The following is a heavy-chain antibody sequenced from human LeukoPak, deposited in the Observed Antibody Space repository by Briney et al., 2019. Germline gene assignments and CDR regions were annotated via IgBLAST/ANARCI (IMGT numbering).Heavy chain of an antibody. Sequence: ASVKVSCKASGYTFTSYGISWVRQAPGQGLEWMGWISAYNGNTNYAQKLQGRVTMTTDTSTSTAYMELRSLRSDDTAVYYCARDGQRPGQGYVRVAGLDYYYYYGMDVWGQGTTVTVSS. J-gene: IGHJ6*02. D-gene: IGHD6-19*01. V-gene: IGHV1-18*01. CDR1: GYTFTSYG. CDR2: ISAYNGNT. CDR3: ARDGQRPGQGYVRVAGLDYYYYYGMDV.